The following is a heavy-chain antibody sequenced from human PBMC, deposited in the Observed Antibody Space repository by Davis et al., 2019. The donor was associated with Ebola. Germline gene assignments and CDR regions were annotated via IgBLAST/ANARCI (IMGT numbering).Heavy chain of an antibody. CDR3: ARHSASYYYDSSGYYLLPDAFDI. J-gene: IGHJ3*02. CDR2: IYYSGST. CDR1: GGSISSSRYY. V-gene: IGHV4-61*05. D-gene: IGHD3-22*01. Sequence: MPSETLSLTCTVSGGSISSSRYYWGWIRQPPGKGLEWIGYIYYSGSTNYNPSLKSRVTISVDTSKNQFSLKLSSVTAADTAVYYCARHSASYYYDSSGYYLLPDAFDIWGQGTMVTVSS.